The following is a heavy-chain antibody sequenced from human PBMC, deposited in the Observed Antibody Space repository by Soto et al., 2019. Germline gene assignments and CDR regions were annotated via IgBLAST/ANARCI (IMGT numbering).Heavy chain of an antibody. Sequence: GGSLRLSCVASGFIVSGSYMSWVRQAPGEGLEWVSVMYPDGSRHYAESVKGRFAISRQNSENTVYLQMNSLRTEDTAVYYCAKDRGNYGDGGHDHWGQGTLVTVSS. V-gene: IGHV3-53*04. CDR3: AKDRGNYGDGGHDH. CDR1: GFIVSGSY. CDR2: MYPDGSR. D-gene: IGHD4-17*01. J-gene: IGHJ4*02.